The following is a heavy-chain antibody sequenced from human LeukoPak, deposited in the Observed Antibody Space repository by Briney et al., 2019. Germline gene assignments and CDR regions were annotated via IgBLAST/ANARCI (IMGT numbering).Heavy chain of an antibody. D-gene: IGHD6-19*01. V-gene: IGHV4-59*01. J-gene: IGHJ4*02. CDR2: IYSSGNT. CDR1: GGSISNYY. CDR3: ARGGGGLGFTTGWYFDC. Sequence: SETLSLTCTGSGGSISNYYWSWIRQPPGKGLEWIGYIYSSGNTNYNPSLKSRVTISVDTSKNQFSLKLTSVTAADTAVYYCARGGGGLGFTTGWYFDCWGQGTLVTVSS.